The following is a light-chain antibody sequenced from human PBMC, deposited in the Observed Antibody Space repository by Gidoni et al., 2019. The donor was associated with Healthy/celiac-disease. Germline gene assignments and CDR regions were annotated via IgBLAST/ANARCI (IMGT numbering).Light chain of an antibody. Sequence: SYELTQPPSVSVSPGQTASITCSGDKLGDKYACWYQQKPGQSPVLVIYQDSKRPSGIPERFSGSNSGNTATLTISGTQAMDEADYYCQAWDSSWTVFGGGTKLTVL. CDR2: QDS. V-gene: IGLV3-1*01. J-gene: IGLJ2*01. CDR3: QAWDSSWTV. CDR1: KLGDKY.